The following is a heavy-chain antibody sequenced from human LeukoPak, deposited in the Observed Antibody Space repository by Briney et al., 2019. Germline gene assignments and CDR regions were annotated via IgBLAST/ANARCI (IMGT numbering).Heavy chain of an antibody. CDR1: GYTFTGYY. D-gene: IGHD3-10*01. Sequence: ASVKVSCKASGYTFTGYYMHWVRQAPGQGLEWLGWINPNSGGTNYAQEFQGRVTMTRDTSISTAYMELSRLRSDDTAVYYCAREYGSGSYSNWFDPWGQGTLVTVSS. J-gene: IGHJ5*02. V-gene: IGHV1-2*02. CDR3: AREYGSGSYSNWFDP. CDR2: INPNSGGT.